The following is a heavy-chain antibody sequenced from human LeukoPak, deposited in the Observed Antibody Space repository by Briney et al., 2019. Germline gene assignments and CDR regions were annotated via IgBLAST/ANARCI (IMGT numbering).Heavy chain of an antibody. CDR1: GYTFTGYY. J-gene: IGHJ4*02. CDR2: INPNSGGT. V-gene: IGHV1-2*04. Sequence: ASVKVSCKASGYTFTGYYMHWVRQAPGQGLEWMGWINPNSGGTNYAQKFQGWVTMTRDTSISTAYMELSRLRSDDTAVYYCARGYYYGSGSYPSDYWGQGTLVTVSS. CDR3: ARGYYYGSGSYPSDY. D-gene: IGHD3-10*01.